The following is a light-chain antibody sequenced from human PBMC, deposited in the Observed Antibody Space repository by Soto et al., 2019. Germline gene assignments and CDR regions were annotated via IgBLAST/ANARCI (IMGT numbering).Light chain of an antibody. CDR1: QIISSY. V-gene: IGKV1-39*01. Sequence: DIQMTQSPSSLSASVGDRVTITCRASQIISSYLNWYQQKPGKATKLLIYAASSLQSGVPSRFSGSGSGTDFTITISSLQPEDFETYYCQQSYSTPRTFGQGTKVEIK. J-gene: IGKJ1*01. CDR3: QQSYSTPRT. CDR2: AAS.